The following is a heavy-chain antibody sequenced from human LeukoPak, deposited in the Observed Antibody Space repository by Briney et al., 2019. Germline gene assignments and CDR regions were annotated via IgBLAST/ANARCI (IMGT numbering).Heavy chain of an antibody. Sequence: SETLSLTCAVHGGSFSGYYSSWIRQPPGKGLEWIGEINHSGSTNYNPPLKSRVTISVDTPKNQFSLKLSSVTAADTAVYYCARGYYYGSGSHYMDVWGKGTTVTVS. CDR1: GGSFSGYY. CDR3: ARGYYYGSGSHYMDV. J-gene: IGHJ6*03. CDR2: INHSGST. D-gene: IGHD3-10*01. V-gene: IGHV4-34*01.